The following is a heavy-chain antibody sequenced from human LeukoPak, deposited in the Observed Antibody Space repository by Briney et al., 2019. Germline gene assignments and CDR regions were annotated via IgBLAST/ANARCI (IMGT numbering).Heavy chain of an antibody. D-gene: IGHD3-10*01. Sequence: SETLSLTCTVSGGSISSSSYYWGWIRQPPGRGLEWIGSIYYSGSTYYNPSLKSRVTISVDTSKNQFSLKLSSVTAADTAVYYCVAGSGSHDYWGQGTLVTVSS. CDR1: GGSISSSSYY. CDR2: IYYSGST. CDR3: VAGSGSHDY. J-gene: IGHJ4*02. V-gene: IGHV4-39*01.